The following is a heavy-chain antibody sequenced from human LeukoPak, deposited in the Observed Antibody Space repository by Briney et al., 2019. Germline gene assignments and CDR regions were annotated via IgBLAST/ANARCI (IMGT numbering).Heavy chain of an antibody. V-gene: IGHV3-23*01. CDR2: ISGSGVGT. CDR1: GFTFRNSA. Sequence: GGSLRLSCAASGFTFRNSAMSWVRQAPEKGLEWVSTISGSGVGTYYADSVKGRFTISRDNFKNTLYLQMNSLRAEDTAVYYCAKNNWNDMPFVDDWGQGTLVTVSS. D-gene: IGHD1-20*01. CDR3: AKNNWNDMPFVDD. J-gene: IGHJ4*02.